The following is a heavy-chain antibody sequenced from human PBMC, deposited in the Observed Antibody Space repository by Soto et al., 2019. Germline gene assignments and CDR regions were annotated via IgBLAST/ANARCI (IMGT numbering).Heavy chain of an antibody. CDR1: GYMFSTYD. V-gene: IGHV1-8*01. CDR2: LNPNSGNT. Sequence: QVQLVQSGAEVKKPGASVKVSCKASGYMFSTYDINWVRQAPGQGLEWMGWLNPNSGNTGYAQKFQGRVTMTRNTSINTAYMELRSLGSDDPAVYYCARDHRYNWNDAGWFDPWGQGTLVTVSS. CDR3: ARDHRYNWNDAGWFDP. J-gene: IGHJ5*02. D-gene: IGHD1-20*01.